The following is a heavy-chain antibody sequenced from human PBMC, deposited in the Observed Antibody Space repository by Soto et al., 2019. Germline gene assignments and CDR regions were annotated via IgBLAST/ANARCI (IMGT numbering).Heavy chain of an antibody. CDR1: GGSISSGGYY. D-gene: IGHD3-3*01. Sequence: QVQLQESGPGLVKPSQTLSLTCTVSGGSISSGGYYWSWIRQHPGKGLEWIGYIYYSGSTYYNPSLTSRVTISVDTSKNQFSLKLSSVTAADTAVYYCARAEETYYDFWSGYPPEKMTTFDYWGQGTLVTVSS. J-gene: IGHJ4*02. CDR3: ARAEETYYDFWSGYPPEKMTTFDY. CDR2: IYYSGST. V-gene: IGHV4-31*03.